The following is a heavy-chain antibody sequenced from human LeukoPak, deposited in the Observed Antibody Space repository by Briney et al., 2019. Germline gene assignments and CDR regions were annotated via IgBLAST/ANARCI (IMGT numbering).Heavy chain of an antibody. V-gene: IGHV3-48*01. CDR2: ISSNSGIK. D-gene: IGHD3-10*01. CDR1: GFTFKSFS. Sequence: GGSLRLSCGGSGFTFKSFSMHWVRQAPGKGLEWVSDISSNSGIKSYADSVKGRFTISRGNAKNSLYLQMNSLRAEDTAVYYCAKGGGELGSGSLDYWGQGTLVTVSS. CDR3: AKGGGELGSGSLDY. J-gene: IGHJ4*02.